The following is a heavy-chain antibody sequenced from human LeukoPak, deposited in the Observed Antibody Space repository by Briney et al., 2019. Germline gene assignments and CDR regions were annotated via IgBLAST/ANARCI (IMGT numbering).Heavy chain of an antibody. D-gene: IGHD3-10*01. CDR2: IYYTGTT. J-gene: IGHJ4*02. Sequence: SETLSLTCNVSGGSIISGDYYWSWIRQSPGKGLEWIGYIYYTGTTYYNPSLKSRVNMSIDTSKNQFSLKLNSVTAADTAVYYCARDIGGATPPFYWSQGTLVTVSS. CDR3: ARDIGGATPPFY. CDR1: GGSIISGDYY. V-gene: IGHV4-30-4*01.